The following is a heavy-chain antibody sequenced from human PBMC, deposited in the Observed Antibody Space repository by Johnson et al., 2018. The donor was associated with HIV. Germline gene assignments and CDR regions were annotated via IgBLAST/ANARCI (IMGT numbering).Heavy chain of an antibody. J-gene: IGHJ3*02. Sequence: VQLVESGGGLVQPGGSPRLSCAASGFTVSSNYMSWVRQATGKGLEWVSVIYSGGSPYYADSVKGRCTISKDNSKNTLYLKMNSLRADDTAVYYCARLPSGYSRDGFNIWGQGTMVTVSS. CDR2: IYSGGSP. D-gene: IGHD5-18*01. CDR3: ARLPSGYSRDGFNI. CDR1: GFTVSSNY. V-gene: IGHV3-66*02.